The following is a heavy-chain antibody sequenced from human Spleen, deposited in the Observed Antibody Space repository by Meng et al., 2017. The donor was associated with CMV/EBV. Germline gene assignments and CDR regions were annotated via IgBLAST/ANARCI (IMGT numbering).Heavy chain of an antibody. Sequence: KPSVYTFTKYPLNWVRHAPGQGLEWMGWINTNTGNPTYAQDFTGRFVFSLDTSVSTAYLQINNLKAEDTAVYYCARLFCTRTSCPDFWGQGTLVTVSS. J-gene: IGHJ4*02. D-gene: IGHD2-2*01. CDR3: ARLFCTRTSCPDF. V-gene: IGHV7-4-1*02. CDR2: INTNTGNP. CDR1: VYTFTKYP.